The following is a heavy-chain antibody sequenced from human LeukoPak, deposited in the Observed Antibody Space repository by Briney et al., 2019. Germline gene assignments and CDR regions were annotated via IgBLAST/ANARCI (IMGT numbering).Heavy chain of an antibody. J-gene: IGHJ3*02. CDR2: IIPIFGTA. Sequence: ASVKVSCKASGGTFSSYAISWVRQAPGQGLEWMGGIIPIFGTANYAQKFQGRVTITADESTSTAYMELSSLRSEEPAVYYCAGRENGDWGRAFDIWGQGTMVTVSS. CDR1: GGTFSSYA. CDR3: AGRENGDWGRAFDI. V-gene: IGHV1-69*13. D-gene: IGHD3-16*01.